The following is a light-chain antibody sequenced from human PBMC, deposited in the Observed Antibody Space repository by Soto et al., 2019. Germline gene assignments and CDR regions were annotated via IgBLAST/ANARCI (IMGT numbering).Light chain of an antibody. Sequence: EVVLTQSPGTLSLSPGERATLSCRASQSVSSYLAWYQQKPGQAPRLLISDASDRATGIPARLSGRGSGTDFTLTISSLEPEDSAVYYCQQRSNSPLTFGGGTKVEI. CDR3: QQRSNSPLT. CDR2: DAS. CDR1: QSVSSY. V-gene: IGKV3-11*01. J-gene: IGKJ4*01.